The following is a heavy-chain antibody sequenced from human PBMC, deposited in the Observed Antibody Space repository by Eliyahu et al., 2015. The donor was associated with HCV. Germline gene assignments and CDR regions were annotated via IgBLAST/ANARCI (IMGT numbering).Heavy chain of an antibody. CDR2: IDWDDAK. D-gene: IGHD3-3*01. V-gene: IGHV2-70*04. Sequence: QVTLKESGPAQVKPTQTLTLTCTLSGFSLSSSGXRVXWIXQPPGKALEWLARIDWDDAKFYSTSLKTRLTISKDTSKNQVVLTMTNMDPVDTATYYCARESFFSNFDYWGQGTLVTVSS. J-gene: IGHJ4*02. CDR3: ARESFFSNFDY. CDR1: GFSLSSSGXR.